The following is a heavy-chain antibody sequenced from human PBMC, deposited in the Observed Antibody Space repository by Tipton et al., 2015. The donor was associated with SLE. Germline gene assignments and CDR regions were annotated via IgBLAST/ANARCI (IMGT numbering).Heavy chain of an antibody. CDR3: ARDNDRTSSYDS. CDR2: LSTNGRG. Sequence: TLSLICSVSGDSMSSGSFSWSWIRQPAGKGLEWIGRLSTNGRGNYNPSPKSRVTILIDTSNTQFSLTLSSVTAADTAMYYCARDNDRTSSYDSWGQGILVTVSS. CDR1: GDSMSSGSFS. J-gene: IGHJ4*02. D-gene: IGHD1-1*01. V-gene: IGHV4-61*02.